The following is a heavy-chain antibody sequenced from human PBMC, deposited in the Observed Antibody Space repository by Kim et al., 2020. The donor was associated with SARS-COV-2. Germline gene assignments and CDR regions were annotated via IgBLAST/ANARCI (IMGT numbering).Heavy chain of an antibody. Sequence: GGSLRLSCAASGFTFTNSAMSWVRQAPGRGLEWVSGITDRSSSGKTYYADSVQGRFTISRDNSRNTLYLQMDSLRPGDTALYYCAKARGGPTVVTPNRNWYFGLWGRGTLVTVSS. CDR2: ITDRSSSGKT. J-gene: IGHJ2*01. CDR1: GFTFTNSA. V-gene: IGHV3-23*01. D-gene: IGHD4-17*01. CDR3: AKARGGPTVVTPNRNWYFGL.